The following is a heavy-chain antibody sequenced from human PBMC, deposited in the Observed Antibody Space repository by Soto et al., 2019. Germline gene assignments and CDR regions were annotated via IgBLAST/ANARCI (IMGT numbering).Heavy chain of an antibody. D-gene: IGHD5-12*01. Sequence: GGSLRLSCAASGFTFRSYNMNWVRQSPGKGLDWLSYISSSSSTIYYADSVKGRFTISRDNAKNSLYLQMNSLRDDDTAMYYCARGGTIAVTTIGDYWGQGTLVTVSS. J-gene: IGHJ4*01. V-gene: IGHV3-48*02. CDR1: GFTFRSYN. CDR3: ARGGTIAVTTIGDY. CDR2: ISSSSSTI.